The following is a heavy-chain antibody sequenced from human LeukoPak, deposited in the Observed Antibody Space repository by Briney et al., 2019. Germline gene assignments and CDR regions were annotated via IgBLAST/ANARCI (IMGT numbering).Heavy chain of an antibody. CDR3: ARDLGIAAAGTRKNNWFDP. D-gene: IGHD6-13*01. CDR2: IYHSGST. J-gene: IGHJ5*02. V-gene: IGHV4-38-2*02. CDR1: GGSISSGYY. Sequence: SETLSLTCTVSGGSISSGYYWGWIRQPPGKGLEWIGSIYHSGSTYYNPSLKSRVTISVDTSKNQFSLKLSSVTAADTAVYYCARDLGIAAAGTRKNNWFDPWGQGTLVTVSS.